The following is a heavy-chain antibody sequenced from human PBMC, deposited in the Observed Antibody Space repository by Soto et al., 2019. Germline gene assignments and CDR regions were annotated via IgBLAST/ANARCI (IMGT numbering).Heavy chain of an antibody. J-gene: IGHJ4*02. V-gene: IGHV4-34*01. CDR1: GGSFSGYY. D-gene: IGHD2-8*01. Sequence: PSETLSLTCAVYGGSFSGYYWSWIRQPPGKGLEWIGEINHSGSTNYNPSLKSRVTISVDTSKNQFSLKLSSVTAADTAVYYCASTLLMVYAKRSEGYFDYWGQGTLVTVSS. CDR3: ASTLLMVYAKRSEGYFDY. CDR2: INHSGST.